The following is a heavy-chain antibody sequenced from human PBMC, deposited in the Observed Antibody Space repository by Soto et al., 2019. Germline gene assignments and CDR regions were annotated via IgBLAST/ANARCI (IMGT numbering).Heavy chain of an antibody. J-gene: IGHJ6*02. Sequence: SETLSLTCAVYGGSFSGYYWSWIRQPPGKGLEWIGEINHSGSTNYNPSLKSRVTISVDTSKNQFSLKLSSVTAADTAVYYCARGQYCGGQICYYYYGMDVWGQGTTVTVSS. D-gene: IGHD2-21*01. CDR1: GGSFSGYY. CDR3: ARGQYCGGQICYYYYGMDV. V-gene: IGHV4-34*01. CDR2: INHSGST.